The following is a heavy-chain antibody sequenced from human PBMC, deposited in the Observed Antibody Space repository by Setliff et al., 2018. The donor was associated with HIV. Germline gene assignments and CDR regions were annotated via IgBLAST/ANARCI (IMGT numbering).Heavy chain of an antibody. D-gene: IGHD3-10*01. J-gene: IGHJ6*02. Sequence: PGGSLRLSCAASRFDFNNYWMCWVRQAPGKGLEWVANIGQDGSEKNYVDSVKGRFTISRDNAKNTLYLQMNSLRADDTATYYCARKLRPGHGVDVWGQGTTVTVSS. CDR3: ARKLRPGHGVDV. CDR1: RFDFNNYW. V-gene: IGHV3-7*01. CDR2: IGQDGSEK.